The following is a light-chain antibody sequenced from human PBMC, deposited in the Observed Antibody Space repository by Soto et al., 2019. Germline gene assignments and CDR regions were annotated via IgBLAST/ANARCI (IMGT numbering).Light chain of an antibody. J-gene: IGKJ2*01. CDR1: QNIRSY. V-gene: IGKV1-39*01. Sequence: DIQMTQSPSPLSASVGDRVIITCRASQNIRSYLNWYQQKPGKAPKLLISVASSLQSGVPSRFSGSGSGTDFTLTISSLQPEDFASYYCQQNYDTPYTFGQETKLEIK. CDR3: QQNYDTPYT. CDR2: VAS.